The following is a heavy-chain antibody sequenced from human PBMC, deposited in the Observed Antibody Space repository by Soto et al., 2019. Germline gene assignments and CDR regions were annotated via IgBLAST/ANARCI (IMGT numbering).Heavy chain of an antibody. J-gene: IGHJ6*03. CDR3: AKDRGYDYYYYYYMDV. V-gene: IGHV3-30*18. CDR2: ISYDGSNK. Sequence: PGGSLRLSCAASGFTFSSYGMHWVRQAPGKGLEWVAVISYDGSNKYYADSVKGRFTISRDNSKNTLYLQMNSLRAEDAAVYYCAKDRGYDYYYYYYMDVWGKGTTVTVSS. D-gene: IGHD5-12*01. CDR1: GFTFSSYG.